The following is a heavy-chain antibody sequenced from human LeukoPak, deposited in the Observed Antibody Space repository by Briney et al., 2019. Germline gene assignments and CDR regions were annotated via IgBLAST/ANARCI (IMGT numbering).Heavy chain of an antibody. CDR3: TKKTGEY. V-gene: IGHV3-7*03. CDR1: GFIFSSTW. J-gene: IGHJ4*02. Sequence: PGGSLRLSCAASGFIFSSTWMTWVRQAPGKGLEWVANIKQDGSERYYVDSVKGRFTISRDNAKNSLYLQMNSLRVEDTAVYYCTKKTGEYWGQGTLVTVSA. CDR2: IKQDGSER.